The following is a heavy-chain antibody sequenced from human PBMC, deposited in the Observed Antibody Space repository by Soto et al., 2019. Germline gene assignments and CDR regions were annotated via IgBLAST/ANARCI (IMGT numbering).Heavy chain of an antibody. CDR2: VSANNGNT. CDR1: GYIFTTYG. CDR3: ARGLQFYSDSMVLREVFDM. V-gene: IGHV1-18*01. Sequence: QVQLVQPGAEVKKPGASVKVSCKASGYIFTTYGISWVRQAPGQGLEWMGWVSANNGNTYSAQTFQGRVTMTTDTPTRPFYIELRSLRSDGTVGYYCARGLQFYSDSMVLREVFDMWGQGTMGTVSS. J-gene: IGHJ3*02. D-gene: IGHD3-22*01.